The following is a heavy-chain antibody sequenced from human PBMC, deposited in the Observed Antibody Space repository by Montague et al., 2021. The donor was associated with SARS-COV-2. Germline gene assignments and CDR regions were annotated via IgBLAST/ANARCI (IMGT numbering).Heavy chain of an antibody. CDR3: ARVGRGSSWYEVAFDI. CDR2: IYNSGST. V-gene: IGHV4-59*01. D-gene: IGHD6-13*01. J-gene: IGHJ3*02. CDR1: GGSISRYS. Sequence: SETLSLTCTVSGGSISRYSWTWIRQPPGKGLEWIGYIYNSGSTNYNPSLTSRVTLSVDTFKNQFSLELSSVAAADTAVYYCARVGRGSSWYEVAFDIWGQGTMVTVSS.